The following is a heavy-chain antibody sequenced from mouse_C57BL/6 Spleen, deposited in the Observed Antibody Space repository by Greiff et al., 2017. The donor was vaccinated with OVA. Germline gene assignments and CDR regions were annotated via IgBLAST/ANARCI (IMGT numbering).Heavy chain of an antibody. V-gene: IGHV3-1*01. CDR3: ARTHLSYWYFDV. J-gene: IGHJ1*03. Sequence: VQLKESGPGMVKPSQSLSLTCTVTGYSFTSGYDWHWLRHFPGNKLEWMGYISYSGSTNYNPSLKSRIFITHDTSKNHFFLKLNSMTTEDTTTIYCARTHLSYWYFDVWGTGTTVTVSA. CDR1: GYSFTSGYD. D-gene: IGHD1-1*01. CDR2: ISYSGST.